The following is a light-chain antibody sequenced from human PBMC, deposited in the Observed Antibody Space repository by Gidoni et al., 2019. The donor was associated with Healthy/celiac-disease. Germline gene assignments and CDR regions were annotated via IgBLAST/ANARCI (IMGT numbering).Light chain of an antibody. CDR1: QSVSSSY. CDR2: GAY. CDR3: QQYGSSPPWT. J-gene: IGKJ1*01. V-gene: IGKV3-20*01. Sequence: EIVLTQSPGTLSLSPGERATLSCRASQSVSSSYLAWYQQKPGQAPRLLIYGAYSRATGIPDRFSGSGSGTDFTLTISRLEPEDFAVYYCQQYGSSPPWTFGQXTKVEIK.